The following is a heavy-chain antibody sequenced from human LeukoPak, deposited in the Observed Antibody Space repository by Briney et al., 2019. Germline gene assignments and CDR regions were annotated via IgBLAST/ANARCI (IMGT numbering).Heavy chain of an antibody. CDR2: IHYTGST. D-gene: IGHD2-15*01. CDR3: ARLGYCSGGSCGQLDY. Sequence: SETLSLTCTVSGGSINSYYWSWIRQPPGKGLECIGYIHYTGSTNYNPSLKSRVTISVDTSKNQFSLKLSSVTAADTAVYYCARLGYCSGGSCGQLDYWGQGTLVTVSS. J-gene: IGHJ4*02. V-gene: IGHV4-59*08. CDR1: GGSINSYY.